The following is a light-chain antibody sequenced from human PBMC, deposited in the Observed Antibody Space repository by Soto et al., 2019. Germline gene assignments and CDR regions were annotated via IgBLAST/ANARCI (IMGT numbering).Light chain of an antibody. J-gene: IGLJ2*01. CDR1: SSNIGNNY. Sequence: QSVLTQPPSASGTPGQRVTISCSGGSSNIGNNYVYWYQHLPGTAPKLLIYRTDQRPSGVPDRFSGSKSGTSASLAISGLRSEDEADFYCAAWDDSQSSVLFGGWTKLTVL. CDR2: RTD. V-gene: IGLV1-47*01. CDR3: AAWDDSQSSVL.